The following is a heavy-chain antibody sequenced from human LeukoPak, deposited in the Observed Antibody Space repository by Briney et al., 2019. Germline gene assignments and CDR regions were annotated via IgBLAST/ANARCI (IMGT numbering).Heavy chain of an antibody. Sequence: SETLSLTCAVYGGSFSGYYWSWIRQPPGKGLEWIGEINHSGSTNYNPSLKSRVTISVDTSKSQFSLKLSSVTAADTAVYYCARVNSSGRLRYWGQGTLVTVSS. CDR1: GGSFSGYY. D-gene: IGHD6-19*01. J-gene: IGHJ4*02. CDR3: ARVNSSGRLRY. CDR2: INHSGST. V-gene: IGHV4-34*01.